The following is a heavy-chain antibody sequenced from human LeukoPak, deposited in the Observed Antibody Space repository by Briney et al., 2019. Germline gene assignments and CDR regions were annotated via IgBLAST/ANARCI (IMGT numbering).Heavy chain of an antibody. CDR2: IKYDGNEE. CDR1: GFTFSSYW. Sequence: GGSLRLSCAASGFTFSSYWMSWMRQARGKGLEWVASIKYDGNEEYYVDSVKGRFTISRDNAKNALYLQLNSLRVEDTAVYYCKSGGAAPGSFDYWGQGTLVTVSP. CDR3: KSGGAAPGSFDY. V-gene: IGHV3-7*01. J-gene: IGHJ4*02. D-gene: IGHD1-1*01.